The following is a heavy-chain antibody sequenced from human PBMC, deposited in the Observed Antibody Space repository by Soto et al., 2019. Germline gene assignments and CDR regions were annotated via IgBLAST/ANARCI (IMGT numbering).Heavy chain of an antibody. Sequence: PSETLSLTCTVSGGSISSGGYYWSWIRQHPGKSLEWIGYIYYSGSTYYNPSLKSRVTISVDTSKNQFSLKLSSVTAADTAVYYCARSALGYCSSTSCYDDAFDIWGQGTMVTVSS. CDR1: GGSISSGGYY. V-gene: IGHV4-31*03. CDR2: IYYSGST. J-gene: IGHJ3*02. D-gene: IGHD2-2*01. CDR3: ARSALGYCSSTSCYDDAFDI.